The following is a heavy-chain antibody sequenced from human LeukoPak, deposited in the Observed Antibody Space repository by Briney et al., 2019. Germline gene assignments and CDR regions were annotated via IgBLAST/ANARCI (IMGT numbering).Heavy chain of an antibody. Sequence: GGSLRLSCAASGFTFSSYAMSWVRQAPGKGLEWVSAISGSGGSTYYADSVKGRFTISRDNSKNTLYLQMNSLRAEDTAVYYCARASSGWSSLTFDYWGQGTLVTVSS. CDR1: GFTFSSYA. CDR3: ARASSGWSSLTFDY. J-gene: IGHJ4*02. CDR2: ISGSGGST. D-gene: IGHD6-19*01. V-gene: IGHV3-23*01.